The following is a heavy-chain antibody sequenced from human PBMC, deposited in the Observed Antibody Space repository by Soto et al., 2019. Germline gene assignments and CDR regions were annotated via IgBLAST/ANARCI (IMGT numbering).Heavy chain of an antibody. CDR3: ARDPWIQLGPETLPYYYGMDV. CDR2: IKQDGSEK. CDR1: GFTFSSYW. Sequence: EVQLVESGGGLVQPGGSLRLSCAASGFTFSSYWMSWVRQAPGKGLEWVANIKQDGSEKYYVDSVKGRFTISRDNAKNSLYLQLNSLRAGDTAVYYCARDPWIQLGPETLPYYYGMDVWGQGTTVTVSS. V-gene: IGHV3-7*01. J-gene: IGHJ6*02. D-gene: IGHD5-18*01.